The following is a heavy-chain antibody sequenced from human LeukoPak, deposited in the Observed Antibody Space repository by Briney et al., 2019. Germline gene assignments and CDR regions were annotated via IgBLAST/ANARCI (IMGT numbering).Heavy chain of an antibody. D-gene: IGHD5-24*01. J-gene: IGHJ4*02. CDR3: ATELMRRDGYNRDY. V-gene: IGHV1-46*01. Sequence: ASVKVSCKASGYTFTSYDINWVRQAPGQGLEWMGIINPSGGSTSYAQKFQGRVTMTRDTSTSTVYMELSSLRSEDTAVYYCATELMRRDGYNRDYWGQGTLVTVSS. CDR2: INPSGGST. CDR1: GYTFTSYD.